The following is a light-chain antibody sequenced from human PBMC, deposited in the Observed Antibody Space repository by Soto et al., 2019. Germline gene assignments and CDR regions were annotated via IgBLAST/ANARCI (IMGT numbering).Light chain of an antibody. CDR1: QSVSSNY. J-gene: IGKJ4*01. V-gene: IGKV3-20*01. Sequence: EVGLTQSPGTLSLSPGEKATLFCRAIQSVSSNYLAWYQQKPGQAPRLLIYGASSRATGVPDRFSGSGSGTDFTLTISKLEPEDFALYYCQQYGSSPPLTFGGGTKVDIK. CDR2: GAS. CDR3: QQYGSSPPLT.